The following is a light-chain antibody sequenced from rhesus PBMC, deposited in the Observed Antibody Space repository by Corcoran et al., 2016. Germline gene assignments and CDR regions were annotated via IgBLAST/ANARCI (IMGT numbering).Light chain of an antibody. CDR3: YSYASGDTFI. Sequence: QAAPTQSPSVSGSPGQSVTISCTGTSSDIGGYDRVSWYQQHPGRVPKLMIYEVSKRPSGVSDRFSGSKSANPASLTISGLQAEDEADYYCYSYASGDTFIFGTGTRLTVL. CDR2: EVS. V-gene: IGLV2-13*03. CDR1: SSDIGGYDR. J-gene: IGLJ1*01.